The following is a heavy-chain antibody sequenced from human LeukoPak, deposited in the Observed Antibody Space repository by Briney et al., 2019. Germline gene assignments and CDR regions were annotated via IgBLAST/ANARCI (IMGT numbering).Heavy chain of an antibody. J-gene: IGHJ5*02. Sequence: PGGSLRLSCEASGFAFSFFAMSWLRQAPGKGLEWVSTITASGGSAYYADSVKGRFTISRDNSKNTLYLQMNSLRAEDTAVYYCARDLSTVTLVDWFDPWGQGTLVTVSS. D-gene: IGHD4-17*01. V-gene: IGHV3-23*01. CDR1: GFAFSFFA. CDR2: ITASGGSA. CDR3: ARDLSTVTLVDWFDP.